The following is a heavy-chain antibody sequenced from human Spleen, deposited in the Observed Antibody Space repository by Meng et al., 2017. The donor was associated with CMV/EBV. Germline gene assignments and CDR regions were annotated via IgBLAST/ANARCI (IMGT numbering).Heavy chain of an antibody. Sequence: GESLKISCAASGFTFSDYYMSWVRQAPGKGLEWVSAISGSGGSTYYADSVKGRFTISRDNSKNTLYLQMNSLRAENTAVYYCAKEGRGSSWKIVYVYFDYWGQGTLVTVSS. CDR2: ISGSGGST. D-gene: IGHD6-13*01. J-gene: IGHJ4*02. V-gene: IGHV3-23*01. CDR1: GFTFSDYY. CDR3: AKEGRGSSWKIVYVYFDY.